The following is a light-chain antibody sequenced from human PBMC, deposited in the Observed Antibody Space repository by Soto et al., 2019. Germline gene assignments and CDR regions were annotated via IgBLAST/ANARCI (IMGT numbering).Light chain of an antibody. J-gene: IGLJ1*01. V-gene: IGLV1-40*01. CDR2: GNN. Sequence: QSVLTQPPSVSGAPGQRVTISCTGTSSNIGAGYDVYWYQQLPGTAPKLLISGNNNRPSGVPDRFSGSRSGTAASLAITGLQAEDEADYYSQSYDSSLRGSNVFGTGTKLTVL. CDR1: SSNIGAGYD. CDR3: QSYDSSLRGSNV.